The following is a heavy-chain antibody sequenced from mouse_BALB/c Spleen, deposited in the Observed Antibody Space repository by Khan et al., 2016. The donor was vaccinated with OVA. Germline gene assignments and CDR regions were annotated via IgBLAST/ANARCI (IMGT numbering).Heavy chain of an antibody. CDR2: INPTSGYT. V-gene: IGHV1-7*01. CDR3: ARDRIDC. J-gene: IGHJ2*01. CDR1: GYTFTSYW. Sequence: QVQLQQSGAELAKPGASVKMSCTASGYTFTSYWMHWIKQRPGQGLEWIGYINPTSGYTDYNQKFKDKATLTADKSSSTAYMQLSSLTSDDSAVYYCARDRIDCWGQGTALTVSS.